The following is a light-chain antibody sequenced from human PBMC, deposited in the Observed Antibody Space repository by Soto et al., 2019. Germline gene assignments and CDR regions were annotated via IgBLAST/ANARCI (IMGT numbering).Light chain of an antibody. CDR3: QQYNGYWT. J-gene: IGKJ1*01. Sequence: DIQMTQSPSTLSASVGDRVTITCRASHSISDSLAWYQQKPGTAPKLLIYEASNLKSGVPSRFSGSGSGTEYTLTISSMQPDDFASYYCQQYNGYWTFGQGTKVEIK. CDR1: HSISDS. V-gene: IGKV1-5*03. CDR2: EAS.